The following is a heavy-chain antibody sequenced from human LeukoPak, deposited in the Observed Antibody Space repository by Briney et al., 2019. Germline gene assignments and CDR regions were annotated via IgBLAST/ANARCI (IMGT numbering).Heavy chain of an antibody. CDR3: ARDWGIAAATPYYFDH. CDR1: VGSISSGNYY. Sequence: SETLSLTCTVSVGSISSGNYYYSWIRQSAGKGMEWIGNIYMSGSTRYNPSLMSRVAMSVDTSKNQFSLKISSATAADTAVYYCARDWGIAAATPYYFDHWGQGILVTVSS. D-gene: IGHD6-13*01. CDR2: IYMSGST. V-gene: IGHV4-61*09. J-gene: IGHJ4*02.